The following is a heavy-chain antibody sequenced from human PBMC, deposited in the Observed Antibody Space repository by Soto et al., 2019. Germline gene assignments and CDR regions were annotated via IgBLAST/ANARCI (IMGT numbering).Heavy chain of an antibody. CDR2: ISSNGGST. Sequence: PGGSLRLSCSASGFTFSSYAMHWVRQAPGKGLEYVSAISSNGGSTYYADSVKGRFTISRDNSKNTLYLQMSSLRAEDTALYYCAKPLYSGSYYNTPSGFDYWGQGTLVTVSS. CDR1: GFTFSSYA. D-gene: IGHD3-10*01. V-gene: IGHV3-64D*08. CDR3: AKPLYSGSYYNTPSGFDY. J-gene: IGHJ4*02.